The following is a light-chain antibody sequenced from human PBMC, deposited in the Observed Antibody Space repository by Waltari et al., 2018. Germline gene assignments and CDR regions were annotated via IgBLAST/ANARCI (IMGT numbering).Light chain of an antibody. CDR2: DKN. Sequence: SSELTQDPAVSVAMGQTVRITCQGDSLRSYYASWYQQRPGQAPRLVMYDKNNRPSGVPDRFPGSSSKNTASLTITGVQAEDEASYYCHARDASGVGGSFGGGTKLTVL. V-gene: IGLV3-19*01. CDR3: HARDASGVGGS. CDR1: SLRSYY. J-gene: IGLJ2*01.